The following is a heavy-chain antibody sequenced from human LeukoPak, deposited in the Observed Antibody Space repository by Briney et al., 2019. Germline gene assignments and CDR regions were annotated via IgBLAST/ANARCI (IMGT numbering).Heavy chain of an antibody. V-gene: IGHV3-23*01. D-gene: IGHD2-15*01. J-gene: IGHJ4*02. CDR3: AKAPVGHCSGAFCYHFDS. CDR2: ISGDNPGT. Sequence: PGGSLRLSCAASGFTFSSYWMSWVRQTPGKGLEWVAAISGDNPGTYHANSVKGRFTISRDNSKNTLHLQMSGLRAEDTARYYCAKAPVGHCSGAFCYHFDSWGQGTLVTVSS. CDR1: GFTFSSYW.